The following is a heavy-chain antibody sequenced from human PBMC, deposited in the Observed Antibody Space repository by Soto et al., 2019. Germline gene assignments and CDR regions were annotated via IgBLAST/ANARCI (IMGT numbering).Heavy chain of an antibody. Sequence: SETLSLTCTVSGGSISSGGYYWSWIRQHPGKGLEWIGYIYYSGSTYYNPSLKSRVTISVDTSKNQFSLKLSSVTAADTAVYFCAREDDGGDRDYYGLDVWGQGTTVTVSS. V-gene: IGHV4-31*03. CDR3: AREDDGGDRDYYGLDV. CDR2: IYYSGST. J-gene: IGHJ6*02. CDR1: GGSISSGGYY. D-gene: IGHD2-21*02.